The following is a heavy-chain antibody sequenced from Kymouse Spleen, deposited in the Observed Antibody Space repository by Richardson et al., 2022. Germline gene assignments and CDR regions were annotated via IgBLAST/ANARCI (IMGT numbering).Heavy chain of an antibody. CDR1: GFTFDDYA. Sequence: EVQLVESGGGLVQPGRSLRLSCAASGFTFDDYAMHWVRQAPGKGLEWVSGISWNSGSIGYADSVKGRFTISRDNAKNSLYLQMNSLRAEDTALYYCAKDHSGYFDYWGQGTLVTVSS. J-gene: IGHJ4*02. CDR2: ISWNSGSI. V-gene: IGHV3-9*01. CDR3: AKDHSGYFDY. D-gene: IGHD6-19*01.